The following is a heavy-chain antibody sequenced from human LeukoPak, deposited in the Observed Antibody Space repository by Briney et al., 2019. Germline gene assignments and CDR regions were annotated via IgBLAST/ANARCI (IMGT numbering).Heavy chain of an antibody. D-gene: IGHD6-19*01. V-gene: IGHV3-48*04. CDR3: ASGAVADDY. CDR1: GFTFSSYG. CDR2: ISSSGSTI. J-gene: IGHJ4*02. Sequence: GGSLRLSCAASGFTFSSYGMHWVRQAPGKGLEWVSYISSSGSTIYYADSVKGRFTISRDNAKNSLYLQMNSLRAEDTAVYYCASGAVADDYWGQGTLVTVSS.